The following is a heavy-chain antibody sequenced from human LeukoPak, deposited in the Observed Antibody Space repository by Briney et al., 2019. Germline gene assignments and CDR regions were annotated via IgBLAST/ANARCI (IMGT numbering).Heavy chain of an antibody. CDR2: ISGSGVTT. CDR1: GFTFSTYS. J-gene: IGHJ4*02. D-gene: IGHD4-23*01. Sequence: SGGSLRLSCAGSGFTFSTYSMSWVRQAPGKGLEWVSSISGSGVTTYYADSVKGRFTISRDNSKNMLYLQMNSLRAEDTAVYYCAKRSDYGANWNYFDYWGQGTPVTVSS. CDR3: AKRSDYGANWNYFDY. V-gene: IGHV3-23*01.